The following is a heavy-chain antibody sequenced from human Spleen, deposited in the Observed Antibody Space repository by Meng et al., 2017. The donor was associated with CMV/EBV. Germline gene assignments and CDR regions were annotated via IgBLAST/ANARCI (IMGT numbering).Heavy chain of an antibody. CDR2: IYRDGST. CDR3: AREPDYGEGFDP. D-gene: IGHD4-17*01. Sequence: GGSLRLSCAASGFTVSNNYMSWVRQAPGRGLEWVSVIYRDGSTYYADSVKGRFTISRDNSKNTLYLQMNSLRGEDTAVYYCAREPDYGEGFDPRGQGTLVTVSS. J-gene: IGHJ5*02. CDR1: GFTVSNNY. V-gene: IGHV3-53*01.